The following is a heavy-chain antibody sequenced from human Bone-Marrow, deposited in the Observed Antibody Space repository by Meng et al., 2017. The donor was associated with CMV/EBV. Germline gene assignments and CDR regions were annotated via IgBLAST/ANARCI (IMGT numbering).Heavy chain of an antibody. V-gene: IGHV3-53*01. D-gene: IGHD2-15*01. CDR2: LFSGGTT. CDR3: VRWVVDVGGLDY. Sequence: GESLKISCAASGFTVSSKYMSWVRQAPGKGLEWVSVLFSGGTTTYGDSVKGRFTISRDNSKNTLFLQMNSLRAEDTAVYYCVRWVVDVGGLDYWGQGVLVTVSS. CDR1: GFTVSSKY. J-gene: IGHJ4*02.